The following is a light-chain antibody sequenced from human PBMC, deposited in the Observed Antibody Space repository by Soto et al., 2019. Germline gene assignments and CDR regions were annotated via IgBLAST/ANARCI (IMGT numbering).Light chain of an antibody. CDR1: SSDVGGYKY. CDR2: DVS. J-gene: IGLJ1*01. Sequence: QSALTQPASVSGSPGQSIAISCTGTSSDVGGYKYVSWYQQHPGKAPKLMIYDVSNRPSGVSDRFSGSKSGNTASLTISGPQAEDEADYYCTSYTSSSTYVFGTATKVTVL. V-gene: IGLV2-14*01. CDR3: TSYTSSSTYV.